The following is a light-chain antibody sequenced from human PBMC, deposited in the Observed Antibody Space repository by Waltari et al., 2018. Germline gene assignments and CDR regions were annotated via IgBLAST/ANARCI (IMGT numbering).Light chain of an antibody. CDR2: LGS. Sequence: DIVLTQSPLSLPVTPGEPASIPCRSSQGLLHSEGHILLDWSLQKPGQSPQLLIYLGSHRASGVPDRFSGSGSGTDFTLEISRVEAEDVGVYFCMQGLQTPTFGQGTRL. CDR1: QGLLHSEGHIL. CDR3: MQGLQTPT. V-gene: IGKV2-28*01. J-gene: IGKJ5*01.